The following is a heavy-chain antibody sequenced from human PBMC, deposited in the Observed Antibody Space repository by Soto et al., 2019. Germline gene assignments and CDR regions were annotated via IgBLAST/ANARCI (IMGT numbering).Heavy chain of an antibody. CDR3: ARDDHEPLQLWDYPPAGTYGMDV. Sequence: GGSLRLSCAASGFTFSSYGMHWVRQAPGKGLEWVAVIWYDGSNKYYADSVKGRFTISRDNSKNTLYLQMNSLRAEDTAVYYCARDDHEPLQLWDYPPAGTYGMDVWGQGTTVTVSS. CDR2: IWYDGSNK. D-gene: IGHD5-18*01. V-gene: IGHV3-33*01. CDR1: GFTFSSYG. J-gene: IGHJ6*02.